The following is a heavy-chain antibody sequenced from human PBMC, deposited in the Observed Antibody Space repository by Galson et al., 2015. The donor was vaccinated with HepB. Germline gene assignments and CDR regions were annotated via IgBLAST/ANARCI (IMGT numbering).Heavy chain of an antibody. CDR3: ARDLDISVSDAFHI. J-gene: IGHJ3*02. CDR2: ISGSGNSI. Sequence: SLRLSCAASGFTFSDYYMSWIRQAPGKGLEWVSYISGSGNSIYYAGSVKGRFTISRDNAKNSLYLQMNSLRADDAAVYYCARDLDISVSDAFHIWGQGTMVTGSS. CDR1: GFTFSDYY. V-gene: IGHV3-11*01. D-gene: IGHD2-2*03.